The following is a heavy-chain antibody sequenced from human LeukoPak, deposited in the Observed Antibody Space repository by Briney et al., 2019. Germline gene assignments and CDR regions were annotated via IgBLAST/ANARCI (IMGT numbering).Heavy chain of an antibody. J-gene: IGHJ4*02. CDR1: GGSISSSSYY. Sequence: SETLSLTCTVSGGSISSSSYYWGWIRQPPGKGLEWIGSIYYSGSTYYNPSLKSRVTISVDTSKHQFSLKLSSVTAADTAVYYCARHVIGESAQYYFDYWGQGTLVTVSS. CDR3: ARHVIGESAQYYFDY. D-gene: IGHD3-10*01. V-gene: IGHV4-39*01. CDR2: IYYSGST.